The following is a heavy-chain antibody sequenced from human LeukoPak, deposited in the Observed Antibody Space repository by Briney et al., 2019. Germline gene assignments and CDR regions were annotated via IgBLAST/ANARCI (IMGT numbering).Heavy chain of an antibody. CDR1: GFTFSSYA. CDR2: ISYDGSNK. Sequence: GGSLRLSCAASGFTFSSYAMHWVRQAPGKGLEWVAVISYDGSNKYYADSVKGRFTISRDNSKNTLYLQMNSLRAEDTAVYYCARSGVDYYYYYMDVWGKGTTVTVSS. D-gene: IGHD7-27*01. V-gene: IGHV3-30*04. CDR3: ARSGVDYYYYYMDV. J-gene: IGHJ6*03.